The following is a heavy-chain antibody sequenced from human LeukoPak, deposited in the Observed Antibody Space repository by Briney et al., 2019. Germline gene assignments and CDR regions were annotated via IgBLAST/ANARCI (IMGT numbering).Heavy chain of an antibody. CDR2: INPNRGGT. D-gene: IGHD5-12*01. CDR3: ARGLGYSGYGSVDKVDY. J-gene: IGHJ4*02. CDR1: VCTYTGYH. Sequence: GASVKVSCKASVCTYTGYHMHWVRQAPGQGLEWMGWINPNRGGTNYAQKFQGRVTMTRDTSISTAYMELSRLRSDDTAVYYCARGLGYSGYGSVDKVDYWGQGTLVTVSS. V-gene: IGHV1-2*02.